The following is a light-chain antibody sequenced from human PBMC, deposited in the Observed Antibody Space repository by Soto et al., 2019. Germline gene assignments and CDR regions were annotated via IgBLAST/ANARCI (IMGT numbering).Light chain of an antibody. CDR2: RNN. V-gene: IGLV1-47*01. Sequence: QSVLTQPPSASGTPGQRATISCSGSSSNIGSNYVYWYQQLPGTAPKLLIYRNNQRPSGVPDRLSGSKSGTSASLAISGLRSEDEADYYCAAWDDSLSGSYVFGTGTKVTVL. CDR1: SSNIGSNY. CDR3: AAWDDSLSGSYV. J-gene: IGLJ1*01.